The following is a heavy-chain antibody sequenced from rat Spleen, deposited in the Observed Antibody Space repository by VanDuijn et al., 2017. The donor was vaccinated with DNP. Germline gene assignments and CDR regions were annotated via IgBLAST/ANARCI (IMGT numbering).Heavy chain of an antibody. CDR2: IWRGGST. CDR3: TGSYYGSGFDY. D-gene: IGHD1-7*01. J-gene: IGHJ2*01. V-gene: IGHV2-15*01. Sequence: QVQLKESGPGLVQPSQTLSLTCTVSGLSLTSYHVSWVRQPPGKGLEWMGAIWRGGSTDYNSALKSRLSISRDTSKSQVFLKMNSLQTEDTAIYFCTGSYYGSGFDYWGQGVTVTVSS. CDR1: GLSLTSYH.